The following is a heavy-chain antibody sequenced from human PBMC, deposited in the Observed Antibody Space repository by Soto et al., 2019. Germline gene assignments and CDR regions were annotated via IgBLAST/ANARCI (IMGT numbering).Heavy chain of an antibody. CDR2: INPNSGCT. CDR1: GYTFTGHY. V-gene: IGHV1-2*02. D-gene: IGHD4-17*01. J-gene: IGHJ6*02. Sequence: GASVQVTCQASGYTFTGHYMHWVRQAPGQGLEWMGWINPNSGCTNYAQKFQGRVTMTRDTSISTAYMELSRQSSDDTAVYYCARDLGYPPNYGGNSDGMDVWGQGTTVTVSS. CDR3: ARDLGYPPNYGGNSDGMDV.